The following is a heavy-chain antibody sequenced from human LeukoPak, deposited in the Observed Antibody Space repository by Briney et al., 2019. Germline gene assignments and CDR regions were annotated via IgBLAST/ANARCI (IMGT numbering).Heavy chain of an antibody. CDR3: ARSPWDSRLYMDV. CDR2: ISRSGSPT. J-gene: IGHJ6*03. CDR1: GFTFSSYW. D-gene: IGHD1-26*01. V-gene: IGHV3-11*04. Sequence: PGGSLRLSCAASGFTFSSYWMSWIRQAPGKGLEWVSYISRSGSPTYYADSVKGRFTISRDNAKDSLYLQMNSLRVEDTAVYYCARSPWDSRLYMDVWGKGTTVTVSS.